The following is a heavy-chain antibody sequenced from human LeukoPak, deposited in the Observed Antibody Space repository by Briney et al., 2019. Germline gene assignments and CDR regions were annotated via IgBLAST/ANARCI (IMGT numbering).Heavy chain of an antibody. CDR3: ARRRYYGSGSYYDFDY. CDR2: IHPSDSDT. V-gene: IGHV5-51*01. D-gene: IGHD3-10*01. Sequence: GESLKISCKGSGYSFTSYWIGWVRRMPGKGLEWMGIIHPSDSDTRYSPSFQGQVTISADKSISTAYLQWSSLRASDTAMNYCARRRYYGSGSYYDFDYWGQGTLVTVSS. CDR1: GYSFTSYW. J-gene: IGHJ4*02.